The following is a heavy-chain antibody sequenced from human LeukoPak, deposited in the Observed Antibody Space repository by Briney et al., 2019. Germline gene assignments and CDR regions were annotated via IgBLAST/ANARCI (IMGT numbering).Heavy chain of an antibody. V-gene: IGHV1-24*01. CDR1: GYTLTELS. CDR3: ATTGSGNYYYYSMDV. D-gene: IGHD3-10*01. CDR2: FDPEDGET. J-gene: IGHJ6*03. Sequence: GASVKVSCKVSGYTLTELSMHWVRQAPGKGLEWMGGFDPEDGETIYAQKFQGRVTMTEDTSTDTAYMELSSLRSEDTAVYYCATTGSGNYYYYSMDVWGKGTTVTVSS.